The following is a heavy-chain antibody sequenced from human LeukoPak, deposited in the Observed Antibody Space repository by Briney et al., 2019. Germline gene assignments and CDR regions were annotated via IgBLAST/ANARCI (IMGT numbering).Heavy chain of an antibody. CDR1: GGTFSSYA. V-gene: IGHV1-69*13. Sequence: SVKVSCKASGGTFSSYAISWVRQAPGQGLEWMGGIIPIFGTANYAQKFQGRVTITADESTSTAYMELSSLRSEDTAVYYCARDLKHCSSTSCYAYAFDIWGQGTMVTVSS. CDR3: ARDLKHCSSTSCYAYAFDI. D-gene: IGHD2-2*01. J-gene: IGHJ3*02. CDR2: IIPIFGTA.